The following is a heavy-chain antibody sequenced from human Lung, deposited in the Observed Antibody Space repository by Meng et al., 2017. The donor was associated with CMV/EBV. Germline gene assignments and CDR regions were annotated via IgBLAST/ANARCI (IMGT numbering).Heavy chain of an antibody. D-gene: IGHD1-26*01. V-gene: IGHV3-23*03. J-gene: IGHJ6*01. Sequence: GESLKISCTASGFTFSTFAISWVRQAPGKGLQWVSVIYSGDDSTYYADSVKGRFTISRDNSKNMLYLQMNSLRAEDSAVYFCAKGKWGGYYYYYGMDVWGRGTTVTVSS. CDR2: IYSGDDST. CDR3: AKGKWGGYYYYYGMDV. CDR1: GFTFSTFA.